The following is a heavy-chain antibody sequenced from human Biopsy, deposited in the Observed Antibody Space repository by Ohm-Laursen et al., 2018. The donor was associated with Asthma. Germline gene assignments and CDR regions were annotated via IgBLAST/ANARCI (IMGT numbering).Heavy chain of an antibody. Sequence: SVKASCKAPGGTFSNFAISWVRQAPGQGLEWLGGIMTVFGTTNYAQKFQGSVTITADESTSTAYMEVTSLRSEDTAIYYCARCQVGYSSGWSLLLKKIYYSGMDVWGQGTAVTVSS. D-gene: IGHD6-19*01. CDR1: GGTFSNFA. CDR3: ARCQVGYSSGWSLLLKKIYYSGMDV. CDR2: IMTVFGTT. V-gene: IGHV1-69*13. J-gene: IGHJ6*02.